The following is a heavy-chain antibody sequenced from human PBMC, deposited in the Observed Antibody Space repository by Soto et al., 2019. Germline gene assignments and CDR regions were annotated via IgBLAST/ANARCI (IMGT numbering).Heavy chain of an antibody. CDR2: IIPILGIA. CDR1: GGTFSSYT. CDR3: VVMFITMVRGVNEPTNGMDV. Sequence: GASVKVSCKASGGTFSSYTISWVRQAPGQGLEWMGRIIPILGIANYAQKFQGRVTITADKSTSTAYMELSSLRSEDTAVYYCVVMFITMVRGVNEPTNGMDVWGQGTTVTVSS. J-gene: IGHJ6*02. D-gene: IGHD3-10*01. V-gene: IGHV1-69*02.